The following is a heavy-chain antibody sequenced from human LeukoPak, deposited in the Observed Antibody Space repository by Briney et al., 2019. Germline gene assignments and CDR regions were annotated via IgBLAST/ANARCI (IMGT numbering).Heavy chain of an antibody. Sequence: GRSLKLSCAASGFTFSSYGMHWVRQAPGKGLEWVGVIWYDGSSKYYAHYVQGRFTISRDNSMNTRYLELNRLRAEDTAVYYCAKGEYSSSWYGYATPLAWGQGNLVTASS. D-gene: IGHD6-13*01. CDR3: AKGEYSSSWYGYATPLA. CDR2: IWYDGSSK. J-gene: IGHJ5*02. CDR1: GFTFSSYG. V-gene: IGHV3-33*06.